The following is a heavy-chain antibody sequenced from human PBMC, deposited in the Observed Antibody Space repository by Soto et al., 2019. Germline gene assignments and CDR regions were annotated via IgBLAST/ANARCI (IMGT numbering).Heavy chain of an antibody. CDR2: MKTNSGNT. D-gene: IGHD4-17*01. J-gene: IGHJ3*02. Sequence: QVQLLQTGAEVKKPWASVKVSCKASGYTFTSYDINWVRQATGHVLEWMGWMKTNSGNTGYAQKLQGRVTMTRNTSISTAYMELSSLRSEDTAVYYCARGIRVTTREGAFAIWGQGTMVTVSS. CDR3: ARGIRVTTREGAFAI. CDR1: GYTFTSYD. V-gene: IGHV1-8*01.